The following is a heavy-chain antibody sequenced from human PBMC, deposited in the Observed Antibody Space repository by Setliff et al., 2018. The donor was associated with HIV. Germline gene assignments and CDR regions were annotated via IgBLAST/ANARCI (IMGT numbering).Heavy chain of an antibody. CDR1: GFTFSYDW. J-gene: IGHJ4*02. Sequence: PGGSLRLSCVASGFTFSYDWMHWVRQAPGKGLEWVGRIKSKADGGTIDYAAPVKDRFIISRDDSKNTLYLQMSSLKIEDTAVYYCTTGPQWEYREHWGQGTLVTVSS. CDR3: TTGPQWEYREH. V-gene: IGHV3-15*07. CDR2: IKSKADGGTI. D-gene: IGHD1-26*01.